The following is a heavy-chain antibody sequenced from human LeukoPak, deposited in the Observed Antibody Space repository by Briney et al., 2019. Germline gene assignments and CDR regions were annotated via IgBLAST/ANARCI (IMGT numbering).Heavy chain of an antibody. CDR2: LFYSGST. V-gene: IGHV4-59*01. CDR1: GGSISSYY. CDR3: ARGGIAAAALVHLDY. J-gene: IGHJ4*02. Sequence: SETLSLTCTVSGGSISSYYWSWIRQPPGKGLGWIAYLFYSGSTDYNPSLESRVTISVDTSKNQFSLKLRSVTAADTAVYYCARGGIAAAALVHLDYWGQGTLVTVSS. D-gene: IGHD6-13*01.